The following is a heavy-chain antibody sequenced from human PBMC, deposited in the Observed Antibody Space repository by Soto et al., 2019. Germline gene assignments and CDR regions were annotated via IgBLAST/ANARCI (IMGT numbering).Heavy chain of an antibody. Sequence: ASVKVSCKASGYTFTSHVINWVRQAPGQGLEWMGWMNPNTGNSGYAQKFQGRVTMTSDTSISTAHMELSSLRSEDTAVYYCARRAETNGWNGFGADKYYFDFWGQGTLVTVSS. CDR1: GYTFTSHV. V-gene: IGHV1-8*01. J-gene: IGHJ4*02. CDR3: ARRAETNGWNGFGADKYYFDF. D-gene: IGHD1-1*01. CDR2: MNPNTGNS.